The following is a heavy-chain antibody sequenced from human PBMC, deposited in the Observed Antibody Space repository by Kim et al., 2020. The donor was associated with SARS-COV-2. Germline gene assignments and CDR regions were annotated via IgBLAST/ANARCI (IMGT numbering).Heavy chain of an antibody. V-gene: IGHV5-51*01. D-gene: IGHD3-10*01. Sequence: GESLKISCKGSGYSFTSYWIGWVRQMPGKGLEWMGIIYPGDSDTRYSPSFQGQVTISADKSISTAYLQWSSLKASDTAMYYCARQVERPWRFGSSPDAFDIWGQGTMVTVSS. J-gene: IGHJ3*02. CDR3: ARQVERPWRFGSSPDAFDI. CDR1: GYSFTSYW. CDR2: IYPGDSDT.